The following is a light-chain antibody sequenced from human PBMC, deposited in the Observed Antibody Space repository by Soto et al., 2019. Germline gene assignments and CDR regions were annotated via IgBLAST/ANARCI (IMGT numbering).Light chain of an antibody. CDR3: QSFDSSDQV. CDR1: SGSIASNY. CDR2: DDN. J-gene: IGLJ3*02. Sequence: NFMLTQPHSVSESPGKTVTISCTRSSGSIASNYVQWYQQRPGSSPTTVIYDDNQRPSGVPDRFSGSIDSSSNSASLTISGLKTEDEADYYCQSFDSSDQVFVGGTKLTVL. V-gene: IGLV6-57*01.